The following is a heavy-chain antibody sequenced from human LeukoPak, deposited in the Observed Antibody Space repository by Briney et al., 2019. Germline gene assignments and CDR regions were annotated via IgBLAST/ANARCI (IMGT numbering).Heavy chain of an antibody. D-gene: IGHD3-16*02. J-gene: IGHJ4*02. CDR1: GFTFSSYA. CDR3: ASLGELSYDSEGIDY. CDR2: ISSSSSYI. V-gene: IGHV3-21*01. Sequence: PGGSLRLSCAASGFTFSSYAMSWVRQAPGKGLEWVSSISSSSSYIYYADSVKGRFTISRDNAKNSLYLQMNSLRAEDTAVYYCASLGELSYDSEGIDYWGQGTLVTVSS.